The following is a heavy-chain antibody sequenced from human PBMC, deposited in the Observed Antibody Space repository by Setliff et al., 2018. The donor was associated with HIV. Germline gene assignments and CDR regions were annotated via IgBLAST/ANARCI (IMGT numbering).Heavy chain of an antibody. J-gene: IGHJ4*02. CDR1: GYSISSGYF. CDR2: VHHSGTS. Sequence: SETLSLTCAVSGYSISSGYFWGWIRQPPGKGLEWIGIVHHSGTSYFNPSLKSRVTISVDTPKNQFSLTLISVTAADTAFYYCTREVAYLGQGMLVTVSS. CDR3: TREVAY. D-gene: IGHD2-15*01. V-gene: IGHV4-38-2*02.